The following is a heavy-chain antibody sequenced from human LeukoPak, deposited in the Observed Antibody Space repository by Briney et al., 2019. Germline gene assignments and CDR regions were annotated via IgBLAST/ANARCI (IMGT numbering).Heavy chain of an antibody. CDR1: GFTFSSYG. D-gene: IGHD3-22*01. Sequence: PGGSLRLSCAASGFTFSSYGMHWVRQAPGKGLEWVAFIRYDGSNKYYADSVKGRFTISRDNSKNTLYLQMNSLRAEDTAVYYCAKESYDSSGYYYDYWGQGTLVTVSS. J-gene: IGHJ4*02. V-gene: IGHV3-30*02. CDR3: AKESYDSSGYYYDY. CDR2: IRYDGSNK.